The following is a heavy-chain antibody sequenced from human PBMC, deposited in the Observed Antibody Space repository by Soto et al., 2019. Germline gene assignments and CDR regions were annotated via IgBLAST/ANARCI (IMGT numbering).Heavy chain of an antibody. CDR2: IYDSGVT. J-gene: IGHJ3*01. Sequence: SETLSLACSVSGAIVTRGENYWSWVRQPPGEGVEWIGYIYDSGVTNYTPALKSRVTLSRDRPNNEVSLKLRSVTAADTAVYFCARDLAXGYTGNVWGHGTVVTLSS. V-gene: IGHV4-30-4*08. D-gene: IGHD5-18*01. CDR1: GAIVTRGENY. CDR3: ARDLAXGYTGNV.